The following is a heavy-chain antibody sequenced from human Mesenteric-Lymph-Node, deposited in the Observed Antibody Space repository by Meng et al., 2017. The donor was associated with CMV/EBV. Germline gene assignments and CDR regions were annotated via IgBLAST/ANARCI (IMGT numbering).Heavy chain of an antibody. Sequence: KASGYTFTAYEIHWVRQAAGQRLEWMGWISAGNGNTKYSQKFQGRVTITRDTSASTAYMELSSLRSEDTAVYYCAAFLGYSVYNSLDYWGQGTLVTVSS. D-gene: IGHD5/OR15-5a*01. CDR3: AAFLGYSVYNSLDY. J-gene: IGHJ4*02. CDR2: ISAGNGNT. CDR1: GYTFTAYE. V-gene: IGHV1-3*01.